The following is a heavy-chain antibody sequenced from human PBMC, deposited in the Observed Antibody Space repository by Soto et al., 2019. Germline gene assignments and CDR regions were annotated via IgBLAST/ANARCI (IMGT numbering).Heavy chain of an antibody. J-gene: IGHJ6*02. CDR3: ARLRPRIFGSTPPYGMDV. D-gene: IGHD2-15*01. V-gene: IGHV4-39*01. Sequence: QLQLQESGPGLVKPSETLSLTCTVSGGSISSSSYYWGWIRQLPGKGLEWIGSIYYSGSTYYNPSLKSRVTISVDTSKNQFSLKLSSVTAADTAVYYCARLRPRIFGSTPPYGMDVWGQGTTVTVSS. CDR2: IYYSGST. CDR1: GGSISSSSYY.